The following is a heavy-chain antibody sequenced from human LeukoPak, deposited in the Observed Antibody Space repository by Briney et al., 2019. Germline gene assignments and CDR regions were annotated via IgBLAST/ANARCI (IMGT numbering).Heavy chain of an antibody. D-gene: IGHD1-26*01. CDR3: ARDQEVGATDAFDI. Sequence: SETLSLTCTVSGGSISSYYWSWIRQPPGKGLEWIGYIYYSGSTNYNPSLKSRVTISVDTSKNQFSLKLSSVTAADTAVYYCARDQEVGATDAFDIWGQGSMVTVSS. CDR2: IYYSGST. V-gene: IGHV4-59*01. CDR1: GGSISSYY. J-gene: IGHJ3*02.